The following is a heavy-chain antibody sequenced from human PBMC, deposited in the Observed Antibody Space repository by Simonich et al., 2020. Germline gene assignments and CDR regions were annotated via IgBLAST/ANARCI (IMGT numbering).Heavy chain of an antibody. J-gene: IGHJ2*01. V-gene: IGHV1-2*02. CDR2: INPNSGGT. D-gene: IGHD6-13*01. Sequence: QVQLVQSGAEVKKPGASVKVSCKASGYTFTGYYMHWVRQAPGQGLEVIGGINPNSGGTKYEKKVQGRVTMTRDTSISTAYMERSRLRSADTAVYYCARGGVRSSSWYWYFDLWGRGTLVTVSS. CDR1: GYTFTGYY. CDR3: ARGGVRSSSWYWYFDL.